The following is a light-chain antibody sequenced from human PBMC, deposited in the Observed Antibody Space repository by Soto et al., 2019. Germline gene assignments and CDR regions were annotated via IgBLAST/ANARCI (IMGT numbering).Light chain of an antibody. J-gene: IGKJ5*01. Sequence: EIVLTQSPGTLSLSPGERATLSCRASQSVSSSYLVWYQQKPGQAPRLLIYGVSSRASGIPDRCFGGESGTDFTLTINRLEPEDFAVYYCQQYANSPITFGQGTRLEIK. CDR3: QQYANSPIT. CDR2: GVS. CDR1: QSVSSSY. V-gene: IGKV3-20*01.